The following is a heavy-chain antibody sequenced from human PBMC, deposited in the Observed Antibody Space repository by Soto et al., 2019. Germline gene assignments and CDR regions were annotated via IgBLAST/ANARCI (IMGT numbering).Heavy chain of an antibody. CDR2: IYRSGDT. CDR1: GFTVSDNY. J-gene: IGHJ6*02. Sequence: DVQLVESGGDLVQPGGSLRLSCAASGFTVSDNYMNWVRQAPGKGLEWVSTIYRSGDTIYADSMKGRFTISRDNAKNTLYLQMNSLRAEDTAVYYCTRKHSMDVWGQGTTITVSS. CDR3: TRKHSMDV. V-gene: IGHV3-66*01.